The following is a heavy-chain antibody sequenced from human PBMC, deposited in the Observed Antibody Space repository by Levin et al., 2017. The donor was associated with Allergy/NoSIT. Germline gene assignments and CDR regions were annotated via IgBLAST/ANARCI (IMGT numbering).Heavy chain of an antibody. Sequence: SVKVSCKASGGTFSSYAISWVRQAPGQGLEWMGRIIPILGIANYAQKFQGRVTITADKSTSTAYMELSSLRSEDTAVYYCARDQVGGAMITFGGVIPFDYWGQGTLVTVSS. CDR2: IIPILGIA. CDR1: GGTFSSYA. D-gene: IGHD3-16*02. CDR3: ARDQVGGAMITFGGVIPFDY. J-gene: IGHJ4*02. V-gene: IGHV1-69*04.